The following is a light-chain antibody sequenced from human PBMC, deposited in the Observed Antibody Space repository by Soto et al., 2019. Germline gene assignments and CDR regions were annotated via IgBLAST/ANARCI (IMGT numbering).Light chain of an antibody. V-gene: IGKV3-20*01. Sequence: EIVLTQSPGTLSLSPGERDTLSCRASQSVSSSYLAWYQQKPGQAPRLLIYGASSRATGIPDRFSGSGSGTDFTLTISRLEPEDFAVYYWQQYGSSPPYTFGQGTKLEIK. CDR2: GAS. CDR3: QQYGSSPPYT. J-gene: IGKJ2*01. CDR1: QSVSSSY.